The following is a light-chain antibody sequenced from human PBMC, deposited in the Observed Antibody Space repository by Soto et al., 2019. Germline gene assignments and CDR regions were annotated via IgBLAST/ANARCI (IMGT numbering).Light chain of an antibody. V-gene: IGLV2-23*01. CDR1: SSDVVSYNL. CDR3: CYYAGSNTHYV. CDR2: EGG. Sequence: QSVLTQPASVSGSPGQSITISCTGTSSDVVSYNLVSWYQHHPGKAPKLMIYEGGKRPSGVSNRFSGSKSGNSASLTISGLQAEDEADYYCCYYAGSNTHYVFGTGTKVTVL. J-gene: IGLJ1*01.